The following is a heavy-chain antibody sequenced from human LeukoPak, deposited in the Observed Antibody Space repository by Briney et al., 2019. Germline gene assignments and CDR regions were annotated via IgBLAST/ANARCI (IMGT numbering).Heavy chain of an antibody. D-gene: IGHD3-16*01. J-gene: IGHJ4*02. CDR3: ARVAGYEFFWFDY. Sequence: ASVTVSCTASGYTFTSYAMHWVRQAPGQRLEWMGWINAGNGNTKYSQKFQGRVTITRDTSASTAYMELSSLRSEDTAVYYCARVAGYEFFWFDYWGQGTLVTVSS. CDR1: GYTFTSYA. CDR2: INAGNGNT. V-gene: IGHV1-3*01.